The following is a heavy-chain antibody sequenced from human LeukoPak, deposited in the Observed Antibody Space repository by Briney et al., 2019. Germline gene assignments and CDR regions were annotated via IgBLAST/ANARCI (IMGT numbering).Heavy chain of an antibody. Sequence: SETLSLTCTVSGGSISSSSYYWGWIRQPPGKGLEWIGSIYYSGSTYYNPSLKSRVTISVDTSKNQFSLKLSSVTAADTAVHYCARVWLQLPGVPNWFDPWGQGTLVTVSS. D-gene: IGHD5-24*01. CDR1: GGSISSSSYY. V-gene: IGHV4-39*01. J-gene: IGHJ5*02. CDR3: ARVWLQLPGVPNWFDP. CDR2: IYYSGST.